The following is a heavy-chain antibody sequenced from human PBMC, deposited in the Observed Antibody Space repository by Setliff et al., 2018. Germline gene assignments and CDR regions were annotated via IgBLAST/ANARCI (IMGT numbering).Heavy chain of an antibody. V-gene: IGHV4-61*02. Sequence: PSETLSLTCTVSGGSISSGTYYWSWIRQPAGKGLEWIGRLHTSGSIDYNPSLKSRVTISVDTSKNQFSLKLTSVTAADTAVYYCARDPSSVAARPGYWGQGTLVTVSS. D-gene: IGHD6-6*01. CDR3: ARDPSSVAARPGY. J-gene: IGHJ4*02. CDR1: GGSISSGTYY. CDR2: LHTSGSI.